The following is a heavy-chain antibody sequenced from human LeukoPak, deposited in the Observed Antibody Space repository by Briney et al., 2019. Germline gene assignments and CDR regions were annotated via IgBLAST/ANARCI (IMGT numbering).Heavy chain of an antibody. CDR1: GGSISSSSYY. D-gene: IGHD3-10*01. CDR2: IYYSGST. Sequence: SETLSLTCTVSGGSISSSSYYWGWIRQPPGKGLEWIGSIYYSGSTYYNPSLKSRVTISVDTSKNQFSLKLSSVTAADTAVYYCAGNEGYGSGSYHTYYYYGMDVWGQGTTVTVSS. V-gene: IGHV4-39*01. CDR3: AGNEGYGSGSYHTYYYYGMDV. J-gene: IGHJ6*02.